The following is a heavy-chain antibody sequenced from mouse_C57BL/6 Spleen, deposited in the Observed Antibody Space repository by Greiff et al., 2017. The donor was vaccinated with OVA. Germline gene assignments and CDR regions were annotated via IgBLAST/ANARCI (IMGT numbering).Heavy chain of an antibody. D-gene: IGHD1-1*01. CDR1: GYAFSSSW. CDR2: IYPGDGDT. Sequence: QVQLQQSGPELVKPGASVKISCKASGYAFSSSWMNWVKQRPGKGLEWIGRIYPGDGDTNYNGKFKGKATLTADTSSSTAYMQLSSLTSEDAAVYFCAPDGRDAMDYWGQGTSVTVSS. J-gene: IGHJ4*01. V-gene: IGHV1-82*01. CDR3: APDGRDAMDY.